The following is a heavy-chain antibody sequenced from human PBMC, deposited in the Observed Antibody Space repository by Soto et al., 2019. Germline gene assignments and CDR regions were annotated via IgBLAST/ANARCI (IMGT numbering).Heavy chain of an antibody. J-gene: IGHJ6*03. Sequence: GGSLRLSCAASGFTFSSYWMSWVRQAPGKGLEWVANIKQDGSEKYYVDSVKGRFTISRDNAKNSLYLQMNSLRAEDTAVYYCARGGDNWKFYYYYMDVWGKGTTVTVSS. CDR1: GFTFSSYW. D-gene: IGHD1-1*01. V-gene: IGHV3-7*01. CDR3: ARGGDNWKFYYYYMDV. CDR2: IKQDGSEK.